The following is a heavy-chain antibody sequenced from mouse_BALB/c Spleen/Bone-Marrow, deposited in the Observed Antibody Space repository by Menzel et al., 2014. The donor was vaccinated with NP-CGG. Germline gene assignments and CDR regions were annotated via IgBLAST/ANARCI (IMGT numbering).Heavy chain of an antibody. V-gene: IGHV1S81*02. J-gene: IGHJ2*01. CDR3: ALYYYGSRDY. CDR1: GYTFTSYW. Sequence: QVQLQQSGAELVKPGASVKLSCKASGYTFTSYWMHWVKQRPGQGLEWIGEINPSNGRTNYNEKFKSKATLTVDKSSSTAYMQLSSLTSEGSAVYYCALYYYGSRDYWGQDTTLPVSS. CDR2: INPSNGRT. D-gene: IGHD1-1*01.